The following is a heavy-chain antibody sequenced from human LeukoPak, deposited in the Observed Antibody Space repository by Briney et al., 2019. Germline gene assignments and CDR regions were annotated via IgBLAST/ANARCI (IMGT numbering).Heavy chain of an antibody. J-gene: IGHJ4*02. D-gene: IGHD1-26*01. Sequence: GGSLRLSCVASGFTFNNYNMNWVRRAPGRGLEWVSVIYTGGSTYYADSVEGRFTISRDNSKNTLFLQMSRLRAEDTAVYYCARGGELPSAFDYWGQGTLVTVSS. CDR1: GFTFNNYN. CDR3: ARGGELPSAFDY. V-gene: IGHV3-53*01. CDR2: IYTGGST.